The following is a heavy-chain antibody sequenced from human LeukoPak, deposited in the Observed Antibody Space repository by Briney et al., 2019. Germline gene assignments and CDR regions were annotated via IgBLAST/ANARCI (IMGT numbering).Heavy chain of an antibody. D-gene: IGHD3-22*01. CDR2: IYYSGST. CDR1: GGSISSSSYY. CDR3: ARLYYDSSGYYQICYFDY. Sequence: SETLSLTCTVSGGSISSSSYYWGWIRQPPGKGLEWIGSIYYSGSTYYNPSLKSRVTISVDTSKDQFSLNLSSVTAADTAVYYCARLYYDSSGYYQICYFDYWGQGTLVTVSS. J-gene: IGHJ4*02. V-gene: IGHV4-39*01.